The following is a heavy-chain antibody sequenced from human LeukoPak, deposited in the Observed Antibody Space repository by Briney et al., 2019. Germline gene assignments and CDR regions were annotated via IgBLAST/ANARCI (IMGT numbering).Heavy chain of an antibody. Sequence: SETLSLTCAVYGGSFSGYYWSWIRQPPGKGLEWIGEINHSGSTNYNPSLKSRVTISVDTSKNQFSLKLSSVTAADTAVYYCARAPPPQSPPLDYWGQGTLVTVSS. V-gene: IGHV4-34*01. J-gene: IGHJ4*02. CDR2: INHSGST. CDR1: GGSFSGYY. CDR3: ARAPPPQSPPLDY.